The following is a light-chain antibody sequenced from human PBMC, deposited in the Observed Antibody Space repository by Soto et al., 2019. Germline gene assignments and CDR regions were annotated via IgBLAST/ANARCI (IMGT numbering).Light chain of an antibody. CDR2: DAS. CDR3: QQRSNWPPLT. V-gene: IGKV3-11*01. J-gene: IGKJ5*01. CDR1: QSVSSY. Sequence: EIVLTQSPATLSLSPGERATLSCGASQSVSSYLAWYQQKPGQAPRLLIYDASNRATGIPARFSGSGSGTDFTLTISSLEPEDFAVYYCQQRSNWPPLTFGQGTRLEI.